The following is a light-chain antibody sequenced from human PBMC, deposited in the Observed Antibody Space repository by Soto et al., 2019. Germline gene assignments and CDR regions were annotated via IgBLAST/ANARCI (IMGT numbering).Light chain of an antibody. CDR2: GAS. V-gene: IGKV3-15*01. J-gene: IGKJ1*01. CDR3: QQYNNWPLWT. Sequence: EIVMTQSPATLSVSPGERATLSCRASQSVSSNLAWYQQKPGQAPRLLIYGASTRATGIPARFSGSGSGTDFTLTFSSLQSEDFAVYYCQQYNNWPLWTFGQGTKVEIK. CDR1: QSVSSN.